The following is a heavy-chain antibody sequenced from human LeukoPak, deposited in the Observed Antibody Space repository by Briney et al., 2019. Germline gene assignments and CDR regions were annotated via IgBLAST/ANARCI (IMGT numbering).Heavy chain of an antibody. Sequence: SETLSLTCAVYGGSFSGYYWSWIRQPPGKGLEWIGEISHSGSTNYNPSLKSRVTISVDTSKNQFSLKLSSVTAADTAVYYCASGHSSSSYWGQGTLVTVSS. V-gene: IGHV4-34*01. J-gene: IGHJ4*02. D-gene: IGHD6-13*01. CDR2: ISHSGST. CDR1: GGSFSGYY. CDR3: ASGHSSSSY.